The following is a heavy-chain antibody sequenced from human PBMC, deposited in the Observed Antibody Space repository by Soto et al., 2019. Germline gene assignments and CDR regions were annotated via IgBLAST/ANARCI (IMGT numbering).Heavy chain of an antibody. V-gene: IGHV1-18*01. Sequence: QVQLVQSGAEVKKPVASVKVSCKASGYTFTSYGISWVRQAPGQGLEWMGWISAYNGNTNYAQKLQGRVTMTTDTSTSTAYMELRSLRSDDTAVYYCAREGYSSSWYSSHYYGMDVWGQGTTVTVSS. CDR3: AREGYSSSWYSSHYYGMDV. J-gene: IGHJ6*02. CDR1: GYTFTSYG. D-gene: IGHD6-13*01. CDR2: ISAYNGNT.